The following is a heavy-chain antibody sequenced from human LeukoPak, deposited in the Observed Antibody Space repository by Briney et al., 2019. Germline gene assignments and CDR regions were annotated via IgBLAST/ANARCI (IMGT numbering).Heavy chain of an antibody. V-gene: IGHV3-7*01. CDR1: GFTFTNFY. CDR2: INQDGSQK. J-gene: IGHJ4*02. CDR3: VRDLTLVRQGNFDY. D-gene: IGHD3-10*01. Sequence: PGGSLRLSCAASGFTFTNFYMGWVRQAPGQALEWVANINQDGSQKYYLDSVEGRFSISRDNAENSVSLQMNSLRTEDTAVYCVRDLTLVRQGNFDYWGQGNLVTVSS.